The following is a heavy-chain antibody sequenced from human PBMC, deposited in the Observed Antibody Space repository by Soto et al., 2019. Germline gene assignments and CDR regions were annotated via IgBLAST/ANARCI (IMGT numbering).Heavy chain of an antibody. CDR1: GYTFTSYY. D-gene: IGHD1-26*01. CDR2: INPSGGST. Sequence: GASVKVSCKASGYTFTSYYMHWVRQAPGQGLEWMGIINPSGGSTSYAQKFQGRVTMTRDTSTSTVYMELSSLRSEDTAVYYCARDSGSYREREYYFDYWGQGTLVTVSS. CDR3: ARDSGSYREREYYFDY. J-gene: IGHJ4*02. V-gene: IGHV1-46*01.